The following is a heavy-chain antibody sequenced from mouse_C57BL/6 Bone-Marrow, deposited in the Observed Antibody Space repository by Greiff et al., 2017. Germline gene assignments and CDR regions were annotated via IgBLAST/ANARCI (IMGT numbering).Heavy chain of an antibody. CDR2: INPNYGTT. J-gene: IGHJ4*01. Sequence: EVHLVESGPELVKPGASVKISCKASGYSFTDYNMNWVKQSNGKSLEWIGVINPNYGTTSYNQKFKGKATLTVDQSSSTAYMQLNSLTSEDSAVDYCARGYDYDYAMDYWGQGTAVTVSS. V-gene: IGHV1-39*01. CDR1: GYSFTDYN. D-gene: IGHD2-4*01. CDR3: ARGYDYDYAMDY.